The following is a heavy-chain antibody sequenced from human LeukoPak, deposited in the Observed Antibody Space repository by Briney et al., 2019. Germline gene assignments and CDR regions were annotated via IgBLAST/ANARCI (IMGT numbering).Heavy chain of an antibody. CDR3: AREGGVGPTAPPDYYSYQMDV. V-gene: IGHV1-18*01. D-gene: IGHD1-26*01. Sequence: ASVKVSCKASGYTFISYGITWVRQAPGQGLEWMGWISPYTTKTNYAQSLQGRVTMTTDSSTSTAYMELRSLRSDDTAVYYCAREGGVGPTAPPDYYSYQMDVWGKGTTVTVSS. CDR2: ISPYTTKT. CDR1: GYTFISYG. J-gene: IGHJ6*03.